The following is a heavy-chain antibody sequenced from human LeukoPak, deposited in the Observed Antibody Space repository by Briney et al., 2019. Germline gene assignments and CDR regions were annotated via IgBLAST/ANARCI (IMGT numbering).Heavy chain of an antibody. Sequence: PGGSLRLSCAASGFTVSSNYMSWVRQAPGKGLEWVSGINWNGGSTGYADSVKGRFTISRDNAKNSLYLQMNSLRAEDTALYYCARVYYGDFIDAFDIWGQGTMVTVSS. D-gene: IGHD4-17*01. CDR2: INWNGGST. CDR1: GFTVSSNY. CDR3: ARVYYGDFIDAFDI. V-gene: IGHV3-20*04. J-gene: IGHJ3*02.